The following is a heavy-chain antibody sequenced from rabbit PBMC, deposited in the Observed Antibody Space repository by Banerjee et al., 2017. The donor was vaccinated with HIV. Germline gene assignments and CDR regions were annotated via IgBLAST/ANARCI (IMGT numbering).Heavy chain of an antibody. V-gene: IGHV1S45*01. Sequence: QQQLEESGGGLVKPGGTLTLTCKASGIDFSRYYYMCWVRQAPGKGPEWIACIYNGDGSTYYASWATGRFTISKTSSTTVTLQMTSLTAADTATYFCASNYAGDGDYGYASVPFNLWGPGTLVTVS. D-gene: IGHD6-1*01. J-gene: IGHJ4*01. CDR1: GIDFSRYYY. CDR2: IYNGDGST. CDR3: ASNYAGDGDYGYASVPFNL.